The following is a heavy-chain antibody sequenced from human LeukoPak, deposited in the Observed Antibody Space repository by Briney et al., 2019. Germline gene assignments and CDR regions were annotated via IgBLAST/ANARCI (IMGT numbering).Heavy chain of an antibody. CDR3: AKAGGFASWYDY. D-gene: IGHD6-13*01. Sequence: GGSLRLSCAASGFTFSSYGMYWVRQAPGKGLEWVAVISYDGSNKYYADSVKGRFTISRDNSKNTLYLQMNSLRAEDTAVYYCAKAGGFASWYDYWGQGALVTVSS. CDR1: GFTFSSYG. V-gene: IGHV3-30*18. CDR2: ISYDGSNK. J-gene: IGHJ4*02.